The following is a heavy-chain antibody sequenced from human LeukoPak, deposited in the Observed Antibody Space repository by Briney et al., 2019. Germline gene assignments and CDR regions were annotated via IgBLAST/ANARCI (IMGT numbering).Heavy chain of an antibody. CDR2: INHSGST. J-gene: IGHJ5*02. V-gene: IGHV4-34*01. CDR3: ARGRIAVGPNWFDP. CDR1: GGSFSGYY. D-gene: IGHD6-19*01. Sequence: SETLSLTCAVYGGSFSGYYWSWIRQPPGKGLEWIGEINHSGSTNYNPSLKSRVTISVDTSKNQFPLKLSSVTAADTAVYYCARGRIAVGPNWFDPWGQGTLVTVSS.